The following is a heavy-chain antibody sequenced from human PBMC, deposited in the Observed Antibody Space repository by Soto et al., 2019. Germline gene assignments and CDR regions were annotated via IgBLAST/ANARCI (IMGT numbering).Heavy chain of an antibody. CDR1: GDSITTGYYY. CDR2: IFHSGNS. Sequence: PTETLSLTCTVSGDSITTGYYYWGWIRQPPGKGLEWIGSIFHSGNSYYNPSLKSRVTISVDRSKNQFSLKLSSVTAADTAVYYCARVPDRWGQGTLVTV. D-gene: IGHD2-2*01. J-gene: IGHJ5*02. V-gene: IGHV4-39*07. CDR3: ARVPDR.